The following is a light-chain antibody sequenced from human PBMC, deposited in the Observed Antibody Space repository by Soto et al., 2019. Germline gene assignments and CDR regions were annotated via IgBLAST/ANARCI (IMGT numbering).Light chain of an antibody. V-gene: IGKV3-20*01. CDR1: QSVSSD. CDR2: AAS. J-gene: IGKJ1*01. CDR3: QQYGASPET. Sequence: EIVMTQSPATLSVYLGERATLXXRASQSVSSDVAWYQHKPGQAPRXLIYAASTRATGIPDRFSGSGSGTYFTLTGSRLEPEDFAVYYCQQYGASPETFGQGTKVDIK.